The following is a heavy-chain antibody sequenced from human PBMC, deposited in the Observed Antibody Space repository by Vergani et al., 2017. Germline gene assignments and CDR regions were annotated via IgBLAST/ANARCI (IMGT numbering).Heavy chain of an antibody. CDR1: GASVNSYY. Sequence: QVKLQESGPGLVKPSQTLSLTCTVSGASVNSYYWSWIRQPPGKGLEWMGYVSFRGDTHYDPSVKGRMTISLNTSRNQFSLNLTAVTAADTAVYYCARSRIYYGAGSPDYWGQGTLVTVSS. V-gene: IGHV4-59*02. CDR3: ARSRIYYGAGSPDY. D-gene: IGHD3-10*01. J-gene: IGHJ4*02. CDR2: VSFRGDT.